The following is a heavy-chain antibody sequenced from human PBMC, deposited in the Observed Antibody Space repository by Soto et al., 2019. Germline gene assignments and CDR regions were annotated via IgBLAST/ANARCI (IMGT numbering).Heavy chain of an antibody. D-gene: IGHD5-18*01. J-gene: IGHJ4*02. CDR1: GYTFTGYY. CDR2: INPNSGGT. V-gene: IGHV1-2*04. CDR3: ARSYSYGTYYFDY. Sequence: ASVKVSCKASGYTFTGYYMHWVRQAPGQGLEWMGWINPNSGGTNYAQKFQGWVTMTRDTSISTTYMELSRLRSDDTAVYYCARSYSYGTYYFDYWGQGTLVTVSS.